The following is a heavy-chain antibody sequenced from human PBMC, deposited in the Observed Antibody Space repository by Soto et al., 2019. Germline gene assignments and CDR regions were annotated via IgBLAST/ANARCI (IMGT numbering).Heavy chain of an antibody. CDR3: AGQDDYGDYAGAGGAFDI. V-gene: IGHV1-69*13. CDR1: GGTFSSYA. D-gene: IGHD4-17*01. J-gene: IGHJ3*02. CDR2: IIPIFGTA. Sequence: GASVKVSCKASGGTFSSYAISWVRQAPGQGLEWMGGIIPIFGTANYAQKFQGRVTITADESTSTAYMELSSLRSEDTAVYYCAGQDDYGDYAGAGGAFDIWGQGTMVTVSS.